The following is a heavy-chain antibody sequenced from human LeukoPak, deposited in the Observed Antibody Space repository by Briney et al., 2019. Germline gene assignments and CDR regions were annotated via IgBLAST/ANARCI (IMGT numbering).Heavy chain of an antibody. Sequence: SETLSLTCAVYGGSFSGYYWSWIRQPPGKGLEWIGEINHSGSTNYNPSLKSRVTISVDTSKNQFSLKLSSVTAADTAVYYWAAGLQTGVDYWGQGTLVTVSS. CDR1: GGSFSGYY. CDR3: AAGLQTGVDY. CDR2: INHSGST. V-gene: IGHV4-34*01. J-gene: IGHJ4*02. D-gene: IGHD7-27*01.